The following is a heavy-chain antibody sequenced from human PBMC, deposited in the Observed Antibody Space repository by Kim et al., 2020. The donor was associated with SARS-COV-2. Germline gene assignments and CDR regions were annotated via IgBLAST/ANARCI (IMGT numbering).Heavy chain of an antibody. CDR2: IIPIFGTA. D-gene: IGHD4-17*01. V-gene: IGHV1-69*13. CDR3: ARVDYGDTGWFDP. Sequence: SVKVSCKASGGTFSSYAISWVRQAPGQGLEWMGGIIPIFGTANYAQKFQGRVTITADESTSTAYMELSSLRSEDTAVYYCARVDYGDTGWFDPWGQGTLVTVSS. J-gene: IGHJ5*02. CDR1: GGTFSSYA.